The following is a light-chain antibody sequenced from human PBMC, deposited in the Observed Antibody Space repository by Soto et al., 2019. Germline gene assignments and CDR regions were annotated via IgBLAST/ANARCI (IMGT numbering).Light chain of an antibody. J-gene: IGKJ1*01. Sequence: DIVMTQSPLSLPVTPGEPASISCRSSQSLLHSNGYNYLDWYLQKPGQSPQLLIYLGSNRFSGVPDRFSGSGSGTDFTLKISRVEAEDVGVYYCMQALQTPRTFGQGTKVEIK. CDR2: LGS. V-gene: IGKV2-28*01. CDR3: MQALQTPRT. CDR1: QSLLHSNGYNY.